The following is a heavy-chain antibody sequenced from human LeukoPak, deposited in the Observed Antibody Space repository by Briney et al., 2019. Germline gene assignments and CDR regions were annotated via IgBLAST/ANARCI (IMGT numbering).Heavy chain of an antibody. CDR3: ARAGDILTGYSIYFDY. Sequence: GGSLRLSCAASGFTFSSYEMNWVRQAPGKGLEWVPYISSSGSTIYYADSVKGRFTISRDNAKNSLYLQMNSLRAEDTAVYYCARAGDILTGYSIYFDYWGQRTPVTVSS. CDR1: GFTFSSYE. V-gene: IGHV3-48*03. J-gene: IGHJ4*02. CDR2: ISSSGSTI. D-gene: IGHD3-9*01.